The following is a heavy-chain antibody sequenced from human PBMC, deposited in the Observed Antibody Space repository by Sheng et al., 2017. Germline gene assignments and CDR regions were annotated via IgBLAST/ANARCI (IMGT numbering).Heavy chain of an antibody. D-gene: IGHD3-3*01. CDR3: ARGSHRDYDFWSGYSNWFDP. V-gene: IGHV3-20*01. J-gene: IGHJ5*02. Sequence: EVQLVESGGGVVRPGGSLRLSCAASGFTFDDYGMSWVRQAPGKGLEWVSGINWNGGSTGYADSVKGRFTISRDNAKNSLYLQMNSLRAEDTALYHCARGSHRDYDFWSGYSNWFDPWGQGTLVTVSS. CDR1: GFTFDDYG. CDR2: INWNGGST.